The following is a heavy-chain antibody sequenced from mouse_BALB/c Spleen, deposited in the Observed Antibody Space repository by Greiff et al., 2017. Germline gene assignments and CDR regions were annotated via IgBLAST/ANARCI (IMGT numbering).Heavy chain of an antibody. J-gene: IGHJ4*01. CDR3: ARHDYGYAMDY. Sequence: EVKLMESGGGLVKPGGSLKLSCAASGFTFSSYAMSWVRQTPEKRLEWVATISSGGSYTYYPDSVKGRFTISRDNAKNTLYLQMSSLRSEDTAMYYCARHDYGYAMDYWGQGTSVTVSS. V-gene: IGHV5-9-3*01. CDR2: ISSGGSYT. CDR1: GFTFSSYA. D-gene: IGHD2-4*01.